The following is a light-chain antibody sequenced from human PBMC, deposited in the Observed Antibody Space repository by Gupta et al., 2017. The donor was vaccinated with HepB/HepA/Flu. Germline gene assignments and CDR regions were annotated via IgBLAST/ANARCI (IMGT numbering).Light chain of an antibody. CDR1: QSVLYSSNNKNY. V-gene: IGKV4-1*01. CDR2: WAS. CDR3: QQYYSTPFT. Sequence: DLVMTQSPDSLAVSLGERANINCKSSQSVLYSSNNKNYLAWYQQKPGQPPKLLIYWASTRESGVPDRFSGSGSGTDFTLTISSLQAEDVAVYYCQQYYSTPFTFGPGTKVEIK. J-gene: IGKJ3*01.